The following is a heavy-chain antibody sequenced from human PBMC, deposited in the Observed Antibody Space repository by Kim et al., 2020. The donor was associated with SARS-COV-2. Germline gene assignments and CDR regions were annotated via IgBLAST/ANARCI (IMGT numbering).Heavy chain of an antibody. Sequence: TTDDSAPVKGRFTISRDDSKNTLYLQLNRLNTEDTAVYYCSSPMASRCDHWGQGTLVTVSS. CDR3: SSPMASRCDH. D-gene: IGHD3-10*01. J-gene: IGHJ4*02. V-gene: IGHV3-15*01. CDR2: TT.